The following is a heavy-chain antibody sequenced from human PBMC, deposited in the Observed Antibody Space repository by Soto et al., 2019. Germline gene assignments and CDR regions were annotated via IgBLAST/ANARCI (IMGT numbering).Heavy chain of an antibody. J-gene: IGHJ4*02. V-gene: IGHV4-59*12. CDR1: GGSISSYY. D-gene: IGHD2-15*01. CDR2: IYYSGST. CDR3: ARGERDIVVVVAATRFWYFDY. Sequence: SETLTLTCTVSGGSISSYYWSWIRQPPGKGLEWIGYIYYSGSTNYNPSLKSRVTISVDTSKNQFSLKLSSVTAADTAVYYCARGERDIVVVVAATRFWYFDYWGQGTLVTVSS.